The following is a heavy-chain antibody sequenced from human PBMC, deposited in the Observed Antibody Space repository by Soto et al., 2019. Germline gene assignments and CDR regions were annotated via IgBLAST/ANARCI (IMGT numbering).Heavy chain of an antibody. CDR1: GFTFSSYA. J-gene: IGHJ4*02. V-gene: IGHV3-23*01. Sequence: PVGSLRLSCAASGFTFSSYAMSWVRQAPGKGLEWVSSISHSSGDTYYADSVKGRFTISRDNSRNTLYLQLSSLRDEDTAVYYCAKVDTWTYFDYWGQGTPVTVSS. CDR2: ISHSSGDT. CDR3: AKVDTWTYFDY. D-gene: IGHD5-12*01.